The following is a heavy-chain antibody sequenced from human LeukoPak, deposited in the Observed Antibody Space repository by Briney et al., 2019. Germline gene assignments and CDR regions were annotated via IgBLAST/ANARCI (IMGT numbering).Heavy chain of an antibody. CDR1: GFTFSDYY. V-gene: IGHV3-11*01. Sequence: GGSLRLSCAASGFTFSDYYMSWIRQAPGKGLEWVSYISSSGSTIYYADSVKGRFTISRDNAKNSLYLQMNSLRAEDTAVYYCASGSGSYRTPYYYMDVWGTGTTVTVSS. CDR2: ISSSGSTI. J-gene: IGHJ6*03. D-gene: IGHD3-10*01. CDR3: ASGSGSYRTPYYYMDV.